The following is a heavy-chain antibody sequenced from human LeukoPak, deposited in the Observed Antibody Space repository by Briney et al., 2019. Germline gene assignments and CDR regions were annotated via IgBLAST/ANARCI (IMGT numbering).Heavy chain of an antibody. Sequence: SETLSLTCTVSGGSISSYYWSWIRQPPGKGLEWIGYIYHSGSTNYNPSLKSRVTISVDTSKNKFSLKMSSVTAADTAVYYCARDDYSGNDGLWGQGTLVTVSS. CDR2: IYHSGST. CDR3: ARDDYSGNDGL. CDR1: GGSISSYY. D-gene: IGHD5-12*01. V-gene: IGHV4-59*01. J-gene: IGHJ4*02.